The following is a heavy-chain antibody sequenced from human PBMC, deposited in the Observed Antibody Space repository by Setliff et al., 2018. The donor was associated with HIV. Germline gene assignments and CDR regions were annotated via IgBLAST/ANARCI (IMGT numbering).Heavy chain of an antibody. D-gene: IGHD3-22*01. CDR3: ARRGYSYDTSGYYYYFDY. Sequence: ASVKVSCKTSGYTFTKYGITWVRQAPGQGLEWMGWISANNGNTNYAQKFQGRVTMTTDTSTRTAYMELGSLRSDDTAVYYCARRGYSYDTSGYYYYFDYWGQGTLVTVSS. V-gene: IGHV1-18*01. J-gene: IGHJ4*02. CDR2: ISANNGNT. CDR1: GYTFTKYG.